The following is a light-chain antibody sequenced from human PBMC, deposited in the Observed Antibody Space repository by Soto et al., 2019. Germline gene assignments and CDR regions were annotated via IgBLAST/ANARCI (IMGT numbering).Light chain of an antibody. J-gene: IGLJ3*02. CDR3: AAWDDSVNGPV. CDR1: NSNIGGTT. V-gene: IGLV1-44*01. Sequence: QLVLTQPPSASGTPGQRVTISCSGSNSNIGGTTVNWYQQLPGTAPKLLLYTNNQRPPGVPDRFSVSKSGTSAALAISGLQSEDEADYYCAAWDDSVNGPVFGGGTKLTVL. CDR2: TNN.